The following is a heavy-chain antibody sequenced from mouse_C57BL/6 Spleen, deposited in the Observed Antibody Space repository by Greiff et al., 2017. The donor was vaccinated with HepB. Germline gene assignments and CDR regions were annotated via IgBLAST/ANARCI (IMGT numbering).Heavy chain of an antibody. Sequence: EVHLVESGGGLVQPGGSLKLSCAASGFTFSDYYMYWVRQTPEKRLEWVAYISNGGGSTYYPDTVKGRFTISRDNAKNTLYLQMSRLKSEDTAMYYCARDDYDGGFAYWGQGTLVTVSA. CDR2: ISNGGGST. D-gene: IGHD2-4*01. J-gene: IGHJ3*01. CDR3: ARDDYDGGFAY. V-gene: IGHV5-12*01. CDR1: GFTFSDYY.